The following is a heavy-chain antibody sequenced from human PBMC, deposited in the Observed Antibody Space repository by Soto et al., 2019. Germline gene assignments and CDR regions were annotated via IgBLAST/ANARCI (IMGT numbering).Heavy chain of an antibody. J-gene: IGHJ4*02. CDR1: GYSFTSYD. V-gene: IGHV1-8*01. CDR2: MNPNSDNT. CDR3: ARDAAAGLVY. D-gene: IGHD6-13*01. Sequence: QVQLVQSGAEVKKPGASVKVSCKASGYSFTSYDINWVRQATGQGLEWMGWMNPNSDNTAYEQTFQGRVTMTRNTSISTVYMELSSLRSEDTAVYYCARDAAAGLVYWGQGTLVTVSS.